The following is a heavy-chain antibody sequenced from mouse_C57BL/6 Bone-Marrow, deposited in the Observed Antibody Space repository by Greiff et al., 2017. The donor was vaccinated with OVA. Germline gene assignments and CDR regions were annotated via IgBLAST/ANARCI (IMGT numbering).Heavy chain of an antibody. J-gene: IGHJ4*01. CDR3: AKGLRRYYAMDY. CDR1: GYTFTSYG. CDR2: IYPRSGNT. V-gene: IGHV1-81*01. Sequence: QVHVKQSGAELARPGASVKLSCKASGYTFTSYGISWVKQRTGQGLEWIGEIYPRSGNTYYNEKFKGKATLTADKSSSTAYMELRSLTSEDSAVYFCAKGLRRYYAMDYWGQGTSVTVSS. D-gene: IGHD1-2*01.